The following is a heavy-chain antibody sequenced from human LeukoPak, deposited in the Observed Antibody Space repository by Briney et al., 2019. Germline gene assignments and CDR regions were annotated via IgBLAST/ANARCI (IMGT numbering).Heavy chain of an antibody. V-gene: IGHV6-1*01. Sequence: HSQTLSLTCAISGDSVSSNSAAWNWIRQSPSRGLEWLGRTYYRSKWYNDYAVSVKSRITINPDTSNNHFSLQLNSVTPEDTAVYYCARAGQIQYDYGDYYYFDYWGQGTLVTVSS. CDR3: ARAGQIQYDYGDYYYFDY. J-gene: IGHJ4*02. D-gene: IGHD4-17*01. CDR2: TYYRSKWYN. CDR1: GDSVSSNSAA.